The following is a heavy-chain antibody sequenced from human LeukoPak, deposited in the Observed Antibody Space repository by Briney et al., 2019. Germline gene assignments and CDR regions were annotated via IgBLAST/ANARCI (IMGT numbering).Heavy chain of an antibody. J-gene: IGHJ4*02. CDR1: GYTFTSYD. CDR3: ARALDPVATISY. Sequence: GASVKVSCKASGYTFTSYDINWVRQATGQGLEWMGWMNPNSGNTGYAQKFQGRVTMTRNTSISTAYMELSSLRSDDTAVYYCARALDPVATISYWGQGTLVTVSS. V-gene: IGHV1-8*01. CDR2: MNPNSGNT. D-gene: IGHD5-12*01.